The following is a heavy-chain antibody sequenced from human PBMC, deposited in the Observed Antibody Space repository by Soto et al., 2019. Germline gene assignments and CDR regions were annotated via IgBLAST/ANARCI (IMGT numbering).Heavy chain of an antibody. D-gene: IGHD3-16*01. J-gene: IGHJ6*02. CDR2: INHNSGGT. V-gene: IGHV1-2*04. Sequence: QVQLVQSGAEVKKPGASVKVSCKASGYTFTGYYMHWVRQAPGQGLEWMGWINHNSGGTNYAQKFQGWVTMTRDTSISTAYMELSRLRSDDTAVYYCARLGDYYYYGMDVWGQGTTVTVSS. CDR1: GYTFTGYY. CDR3: ARLGDYYYYGMDV.